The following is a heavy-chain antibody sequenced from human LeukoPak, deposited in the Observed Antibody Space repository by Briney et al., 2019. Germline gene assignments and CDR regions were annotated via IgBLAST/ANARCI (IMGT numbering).Heavy chain of an antibody. CDR1: GFTFSYYS. V-gene: IGHV3-21*06. D-gene: IGHD4-23*01. J-gene: IGHJ6*03. CDR2: ISESGAHT. Sequence: GGSLRLSCAASGFTFSYYSMNWVRRAPGKGLEWVSSISESGAHTFYADSVKGRFIVSRDNAQSSLYLEMNSLRLEDTAVYYCAKDMTTVVTPYYYYYMDVWGKGTPVTVSS. CDR3: AKDMTTVVTPYYYYYMDV.